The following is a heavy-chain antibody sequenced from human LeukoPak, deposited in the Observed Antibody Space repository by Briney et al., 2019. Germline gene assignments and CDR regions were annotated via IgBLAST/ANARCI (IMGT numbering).Heavy chain of an antibody. J-gene: IGHJ4*02. CDR2: IIPIFGTA. V-gene: IGHV1-69*13. D-gene: IGHD2-15*01. Sequence: SVKVSCKASGGTFSSYAISWVRQAPGQGLEWMGGIIPIFGTANYAQKFQGRVTITADESTSTAYMELSSLRSEGTAVYYCARDGDCSGGSCYSFDYWGQGTLVTVSS. CDR1: GGTFSSYA. CDR3: ARDGDCSGGSCYSFDY.